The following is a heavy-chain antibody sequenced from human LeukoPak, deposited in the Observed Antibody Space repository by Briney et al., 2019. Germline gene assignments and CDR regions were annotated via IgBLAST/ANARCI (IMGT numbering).Heavy chain of an antibody. CDR2: ISGSGGST. V-gene: IGHV3-23*01. J-gene: IGHJ4*02. D-gene: IGHD3-10*01. Sequence: GGSLRLSCAASGFTFSSYAMSWVRQAPGKGLEWVSAISGSGGSTYYADSVKGRFTISRDNSKNTLYLQMNSLRAEDTAVYYCAKSETYYYGSAIDYFDYWGQGTLVTVSS. CDR3: AKSETYYYGSAIDYFDY. CDR1: GFTFSSYA.